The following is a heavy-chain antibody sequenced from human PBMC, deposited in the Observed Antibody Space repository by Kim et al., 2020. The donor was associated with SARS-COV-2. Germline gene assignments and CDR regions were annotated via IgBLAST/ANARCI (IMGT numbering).Heavy chain of an antibody. V-gene: IGHV3-21*01. J-gene: IGHJ4*02. Sequence: GGSLRLSCAASGFTFSSYSMNWVRQAPGKGLEWVSSISSSSSYIYYADSVKGRFTISRDNAKNSLYLQMNSLRAEDTAVYYCARDNSYSSSGKPPFDYWGQGTLVTVSS. D-gene: IGHD6-13*01. CDR3: ARDNSYSSSGKPPFDY. CDR1: GFTFSSYS. CDR2: ISSSSSYI.